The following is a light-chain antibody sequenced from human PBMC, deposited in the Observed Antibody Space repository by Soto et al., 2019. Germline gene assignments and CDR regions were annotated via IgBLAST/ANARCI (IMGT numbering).Light chain of an antibody. CDR2: DAS. CDR3: PQFSSYPLT. Sequence: ECVLTQSPGTLSLSPGERATLSCRASQTVRNNYLAWYQQKPGQAPRLLIYDASSRATGIPDRFSGGGSGTDFTLTISRLEPEDFAVYYCPQFSSYPLTFGGGTKVDI. CDR1: QTVRNNY. J-gene: IGKJ4*01. V-gene: IGKV3-20*01.